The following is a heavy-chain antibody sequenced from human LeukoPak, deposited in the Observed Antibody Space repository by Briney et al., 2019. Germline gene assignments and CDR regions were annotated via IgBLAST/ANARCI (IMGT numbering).Heavy chain of an antibody. D-gene: IGHD2-15*01. CDR3: ARGGEYCNGGSCYLHP. J-gene: IGHJ5*02. CDR1: VYILTHNH. Sequence: GGSVTDSFMAAVYILTHNHIHWLRQAPGQGRAWMGCIDPKSGDTKFVRKFQGRVTMTRETSLRTAYMELSRLRSDDTAVYYCARGGEYCNGGSCYLHPWGRGTPVTVSS. V-gene: IGHV1-2*02. CDR2: IDPKSGDT.